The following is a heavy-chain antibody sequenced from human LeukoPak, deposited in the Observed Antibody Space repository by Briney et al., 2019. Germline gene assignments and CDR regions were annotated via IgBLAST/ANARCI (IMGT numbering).Heavy chain of an antibody. J-gene: IGHJ5*02. V-gene: IGHV1-46*01. D-gene: IGHD4-23*01. Sequence: GASVKVSCKASGYTFTSYYMHWVRQARGQGLEWMGIINPSGGSTSYAQKFQGRVTMTRDTSTPTAYMELRSMRSDDTAVYYCARDGLHRLNGYGGWFDPWGQGTLVTVSS. CDR3: ARDGLHRLNGYGGWFDP. CDR2: INPSGGST. CDR1: GYTFTSYY.